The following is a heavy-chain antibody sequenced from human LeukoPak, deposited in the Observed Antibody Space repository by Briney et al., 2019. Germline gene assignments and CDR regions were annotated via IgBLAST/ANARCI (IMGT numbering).Heavy chain of an antibody. CDR1: GFTYSSYW. V-gene: IGHV3-74*01. Sequence: GGSLRLSCAASGFTYSSYWMHWVRQAPGKGLVWVSRIDSDVSITSYAESVRGRFTISRDNAKNTLYLQMNSLRDEGTAVYYCARGGIAAPLDRGGQGTLVTVSS. J-gene: IGHJ5*02. CDR2: IDSDVSIT. D-gene: IGHD6-13*01. CDR3: ARGGIAAPLDR.